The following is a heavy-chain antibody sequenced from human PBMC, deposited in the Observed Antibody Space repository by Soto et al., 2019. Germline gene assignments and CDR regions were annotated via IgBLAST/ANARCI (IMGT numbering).Heavy chain of an antibody. J-gene: IGHJ6*02. CDR3: AKNGQLPYYYYVMYV. CDR1: GSTYTRYG. V-gene: IGHV1-18*01. Sequence: GASVKLTWKTRGSTYTRYGISWVRQAPGQGLEWMGWISGYNGDTNYAQKFQDRVTMTIDTSTTTVYMELRSLTSDDTAVYYCAKNGQLPYYYYVMYVSDQRTTDTVS. CDR2: ISGYNGDT. D-gene: IGHD1-7*01.